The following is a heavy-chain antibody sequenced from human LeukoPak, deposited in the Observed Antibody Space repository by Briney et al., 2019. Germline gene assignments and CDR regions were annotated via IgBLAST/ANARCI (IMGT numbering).Heavy chain of an antibody. D-gene: IGHD3-3*01. CDR1: GGTFSSYA. V-gene: IGHV1-69*05. J-gene: IGHJ4*02. CDR2: IIPIFGTA. Sequence: SVKVSCKASGGTFSSYAISWVRQAPGQGLEWMGRIIPIFGTANYAQKFQGRVTITTDESTSTAYMELSSLRSEGTAVYYCASTIFGVVIASVWGQGTLVTVSS. CDR3: ASTIFGVVIASV.